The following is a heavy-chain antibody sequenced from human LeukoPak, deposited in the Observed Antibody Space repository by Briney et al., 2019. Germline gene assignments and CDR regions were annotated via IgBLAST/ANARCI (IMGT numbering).Heavy chain of an antibody. D-gene: IGHD3-10*01. Sequence: SVKVSCKASGGTFSSYAISWERQAPGQGLEWMGRIIPIFGIANCAQKFQGRVTITADKSTSTAYMELSSLRSEDTAVYYCAIILWFGELIFDYWGQGTLVTVSS. J-gene: IGHJ4*02. V-gene: IGHV1-69*04. CDR1: GGTFSSYA. CDR2: IIPIFGIA. CDR3: AIILWFGELIFDY.